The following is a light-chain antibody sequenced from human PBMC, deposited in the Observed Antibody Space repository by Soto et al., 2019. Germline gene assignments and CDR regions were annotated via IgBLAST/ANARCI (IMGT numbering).Light chain of an antibody. J-gene: IGLJ2*01. V-gene: IGLV2-14*03. CDR1: SADIGAFNY. CDR2: DVS. Sequence: QTVVTQPASVSGSPGQSITISCAGTSADIGAFNYVSWYQHHPGKAPQLLIYDVSNRPSGVSARFSASKSANTASLTISGLQTDDEADYYCSSYSTSSALVFGGGTKLTVL. CDR3: SSYSTSSALV.